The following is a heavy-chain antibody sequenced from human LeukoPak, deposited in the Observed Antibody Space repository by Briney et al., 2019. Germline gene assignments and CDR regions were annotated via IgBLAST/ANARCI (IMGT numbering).Heavy chain of an antibody. CDR2: ISSNGGST. CDR1: GFPFSSYA. Sequence: GGSLRLSCAASGFPFSSYALHWVRQAPGKGLEYVSGISSNGGSTYYANSVKGRFTISRDNSKNTLYLQMGSLRAEDMAVYYCARSMVRGSIPYYWGQGTLVTVSS. V-gene: IGHV3-64*01. CDR3: ARSMVRGSIPYY. J-gene: IGHJ4*02. D-gene: IGHD3-10*01.